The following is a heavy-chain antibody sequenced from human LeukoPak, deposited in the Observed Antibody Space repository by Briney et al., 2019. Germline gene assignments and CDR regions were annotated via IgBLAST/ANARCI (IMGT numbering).Heavy chain of an antibody. CDR2: ISRSSSYT. CDR1: GFTFSDYY. Sequence: GGSLRLSCAASGFTFSDYYMNWIRQAPGKGLEWISTISRSSSYTDYADSVKGRFSISRDNAKNSLYLQMNSLGAEDTAVYYCAGGIAVAGTGFFDYWGQGTLVTVSS. J-gene: IGHJ4*02. D-gene: IGHD6-19*01. CDR3: AGGIAVAGTGFFDY. V-gene: IGHV3-11*03.